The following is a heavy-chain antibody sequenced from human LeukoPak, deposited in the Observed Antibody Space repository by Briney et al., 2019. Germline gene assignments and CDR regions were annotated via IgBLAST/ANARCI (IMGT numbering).Heavy chain of an antibody. D-gene: IGHD3-10*01. Sequence: ASVKVSCKASGYTFTNYDIKWVRQATGQGLEWMGWMNPNSGNTGYAQKFQDRVTMTRNTSISTAYMELTRLTSEDTAVYYCARGDSGYFFYYGLDVWGQGTTVTVSS. CDR1: GYTFTNYD. CDR2: MNPNSGNT. J-gene: IGHJ6*02. V-gene: IGHV1-8*01. CDR3: ARGDSGYFFYYGLDV.